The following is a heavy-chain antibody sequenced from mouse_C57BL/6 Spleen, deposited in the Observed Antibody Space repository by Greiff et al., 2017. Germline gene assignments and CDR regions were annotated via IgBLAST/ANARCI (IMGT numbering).Heavy chain of an antibody. Sequence: EVQLQESGGGLVQPKGSLKLSCAASGFTFNTYAMHWVRQAPGKGLEWVARIRSKSSNNATYYADSVKDRFTISRDDSQSMLYLQMNNLKTEDTAMYYCVRDGDYGNYLDYWGQGTTLTVSS. J-gene: IGHJ2*01. CDR3: VRDGDYGNYLDY. D-gene: IGHD2-1*01. V-gene: IGHV10-3*01. CDR2: IRSKSSNNAT. CDR1: GFTFNTYA.